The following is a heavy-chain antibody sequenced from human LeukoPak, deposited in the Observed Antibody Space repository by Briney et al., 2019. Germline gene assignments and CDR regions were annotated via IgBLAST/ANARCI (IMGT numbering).Heavy chain of an antibody. Sequence: PGGSPRLSCTASEFRFSSYWMHWVRQVPGKGLVWVARINPDGSLRSFADSVKGRFTISRDNAINTLYLQMESLRPEDTGVYYCTREDYYGSGSYGWDYWGQGTLVSVSS. CDR1: EFRFSSYW. D-gene: IGHD3-10*01. CDR3: TREDYYGSGSYGWDY. CDR2: INPDGSLR. J-gene: IGHJ4*02. V-gene: IGHV3-74*01.